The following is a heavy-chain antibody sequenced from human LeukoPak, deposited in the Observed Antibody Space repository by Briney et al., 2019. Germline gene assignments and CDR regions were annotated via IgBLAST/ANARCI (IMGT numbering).Heavy chain of an antibody. D-gene: IGHD1-14*01. Sequence: GGSLRLSCAASGFFFSDYDMHWVRQVPGKGLEWVSGIGTAVDTYYPDSVKGRFTISRENAKNSLYLQMDSLRAGDTAVYYCTRSNLAGPFFDYWGQGTLVTVSS. CDR2: IGTAVDT. CDR3: TRSNLAGPFFDY. CDR1: GFFFSDYD. J-gene: IGHJ4*02. V-gene: IGHV3-13*01.